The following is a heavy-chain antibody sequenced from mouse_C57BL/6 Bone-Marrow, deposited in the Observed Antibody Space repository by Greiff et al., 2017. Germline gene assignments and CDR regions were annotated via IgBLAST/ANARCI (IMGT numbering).Heavy chain of an antibody. D-gene: IGHD1-1*01. J-gene: IGHJ1*03. CDR2: IDPENGDT. V-gene: IGHV14-4*01. CDR3: TTFYGSSYLRYFDV. Sequence: VQLKQSGAELVRPGASVKLSCTASGFNIKDDYMHWVKQRPEQGLEWIGWIDPENGDTAYASKFQGKATITADTSSNTAYLQLSSLTSEDTAVYYCTTFYGSSYLRYFDVWGTGTTVTVSS. CDR1: GFNIKDDY.